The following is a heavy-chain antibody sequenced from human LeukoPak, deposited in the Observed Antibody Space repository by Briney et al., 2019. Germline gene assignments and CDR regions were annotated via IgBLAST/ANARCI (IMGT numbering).Heavy chain of an antibody. V-gene: IGHV4-34*01. CDR3: ARRSSAGRGTDY. J-gene: IGHJ4*02. CDR1: GGSFSGYY. D-gene: IGHD1-14*01. CDR2: INHSGST. Sequence: SETLPLTCAVYGGSFSGYYWSWIRQPPGKGLEWIGEINHSGSTNYNPSLKSRVTISVDTSKNQFSLKLSSVTAADTAVYYCARRSSAGRGTDYWGQGTLVTVSS.